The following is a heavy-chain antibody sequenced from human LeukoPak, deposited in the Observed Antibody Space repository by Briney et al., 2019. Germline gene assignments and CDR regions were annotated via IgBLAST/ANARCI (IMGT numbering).Heavy chain of an antibody. CDR2: IRYDGSNK. J-gene: IGHJ3*02. V-gene: IGHV3-30*02. D-gene: IGHD3-10*01. CDR3: AREGLSAIQVSNAFDI. CDR1: GFTFSSYS. Sequence: PGGSLRLSCAASGFTFSSYSMNWVRQAPGKGLEWVAFIRYDGSNKYYADSVKGRFTISRDNSKNTLYLQMNSLRAEDTAVYYCAREGLSAIQVSNAFDIWGQGTMVTVSS.